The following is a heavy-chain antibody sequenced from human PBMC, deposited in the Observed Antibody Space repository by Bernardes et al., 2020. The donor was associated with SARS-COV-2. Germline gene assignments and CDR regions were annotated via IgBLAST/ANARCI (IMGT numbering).Heavy chain of an antibody. V-gene: IGHV3-21*01. D-gene: IGHD2-2*01. CDR2: ISSSRSYI. Sequence: GSSLKVPDTTFRRTFSSHSMNWVGQAPGKGLEWVSSISSSRSYIYYADSVKGRFTISRDNAKNSLYLQMNSLRAEDTAVYYCARDLEGYCSSTSCYSDAFDIWGQWTMVTVSS. CDR3: ARDLEGYCSSTSCYSDAFDI. J-gene: IGHJ3*02. CDR1: RRTFSSHS.